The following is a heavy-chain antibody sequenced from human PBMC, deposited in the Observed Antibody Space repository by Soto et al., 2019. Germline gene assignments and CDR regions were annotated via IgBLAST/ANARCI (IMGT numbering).Heavy chain of an antibody. CDR2: MYYTGTA. CDR1: GGSISSGDYY. V-gene: IGHV4-61*08. J-gene: IGHJ5*02. Sequence: PSETLSLTCTVSGGSISSGDYYWSWIRQPPGKGLEWIAYMYYTGTANYNPSFRSRVTMSVDTSKNQASLKLTSVTAADTAIYYCARSLEPSWFDPWGQGTLVTVSS. CDR3: ARSLEPSWFDP.